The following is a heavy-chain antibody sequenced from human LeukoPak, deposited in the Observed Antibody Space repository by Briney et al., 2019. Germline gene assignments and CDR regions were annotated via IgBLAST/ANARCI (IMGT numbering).Heavy chain of an antibody. Sequence: SVKVSCKASGYTFTSYDISWVRQAPGQGLEWMGGIIPIFGTANYAQKFQGRVTIITDEFTSTAYMELSSLRSEDTAVYYCARGSIAARPRAFDIWGQGTMVTVSS. J-gene: IGHJ3*02. CDR3: ARGSIAARPRAFDI. CDR2: IIPIFGTA. V-gene: IGHV1-69*05. D-gene: IGHD6-6*01. CDR1: GYTFTSYD.